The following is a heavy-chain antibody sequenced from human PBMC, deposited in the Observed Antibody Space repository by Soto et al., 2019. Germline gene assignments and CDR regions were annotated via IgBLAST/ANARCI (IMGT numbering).Heavy chain of an antibody. CDR2: ISSSSGNTI. D-gene: IGHD6-19*01. CDR3: ARDLWDDLAGGESDY. J-gene: IGHJ4*02. V-gene: IGHV3-48*01. CDR1: GFSFSSYG. Sequence: GGSLRLSCAASGFSFSSYGMNWVRQAPGKGLEWVSYISSSSGNTIYYADSVKGRFTISRDNAKNSLYLQMSSLRAEDTALYYCARDLWDDLAGGESDYWGQGTLVTVSS.